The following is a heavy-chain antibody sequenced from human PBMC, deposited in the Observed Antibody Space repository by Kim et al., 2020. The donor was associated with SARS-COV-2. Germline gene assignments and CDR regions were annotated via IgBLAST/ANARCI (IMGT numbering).Heavy chain of an antibody. CDR2: IYYSGST. CDR3: ARARKRWLQSYYFDY. Sequence: SETLSLTCTVSGGSISSSSYYWGWIRQPPGKGLEWIGSIYYSGSTYYNPSLKSRVTISVDTSKNQFSLKLSSVTAADTAVYYCARARKRWLQSYYFDYWGQGTLVTVSS. J-gene: IGHJ4*02. D-gene: IGHD5-12*01. V-gene: IGHV4-39*07. CDR1: GGSISSSSYY.